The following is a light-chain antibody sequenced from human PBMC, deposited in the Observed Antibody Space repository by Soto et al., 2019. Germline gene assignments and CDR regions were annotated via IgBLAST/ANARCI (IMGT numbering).Light chain of an antibody. CDR2: GNN. CDR1: NSNIGTNH. V-gene: IGLV1-44*01. CDR3: VAWDDSLNGHVV. Sequence: QSVLTQPPSAYGTPGQRVAISCSGGNSNIGTNHVNWYQQLPGTAPKLLIYGNNQRPSGVPDRFSVSRSGTSASLAISGLQSEDEADYYCVAWDDSLNGHVVFGGGTKLTVL. J-gene: IGLJ2*01.